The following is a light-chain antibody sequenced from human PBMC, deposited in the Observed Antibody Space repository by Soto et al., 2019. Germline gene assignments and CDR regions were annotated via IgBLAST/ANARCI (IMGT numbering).Light chain of an antibody. CDR2: EVN. V-gene: IGLV2-14*01. J-gene: IGLJ1*01. CDR3: SSFKSSITYV. Sequence: QSALTQPASLSGSPGQSITISCTGTSSDIGAYDYVSWFQQHPGKAPKLMISEVNNRPSGVSNRFSGSKSGNTAYLTISGLQVEDEAEYYCSSFKSSITYVFGTGTKVTVL. CDR1: SSDIGAYDY.